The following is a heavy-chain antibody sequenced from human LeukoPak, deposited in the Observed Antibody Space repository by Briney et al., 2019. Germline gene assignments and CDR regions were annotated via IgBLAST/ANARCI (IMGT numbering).Heavy chain of an antibody. V-gene: IGHV3-30-3*01. CDR2: ISYDGSNK. CDR1: GFTFSSYA. Sequence: PGRSLRLSCAASGFTFSSYAMHWVRQAPGKGLEWVAVISYDGSNKYYADSVKGRFTISRDNPKNTLYLQINRLRAEDTAVYYCARVTVTILLNIDYWGQGTLVTVSS. J-gene: IGHJ4*02. D-gene: IGHD4-17*01. CDR3: ARVTVTILLNIDY.